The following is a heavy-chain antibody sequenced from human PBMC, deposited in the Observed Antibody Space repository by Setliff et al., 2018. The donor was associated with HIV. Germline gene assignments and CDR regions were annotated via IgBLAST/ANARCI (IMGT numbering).Heavy chain of an antibody. CDR3: ATTYHPDSRGYPPEYFLR. J-gene: IGHJ1*01. V-gene: IGHV4-59*08. CDR1: GGSIRSYY. CDR2: VMFGGGS. Sequence: PSETLSLTCSVSGGSIRSYYWSWIRQSPGKGLEWIGYVMFGGGSNYSPIFKSRVAMSIDASKNQFSLRLTSVSAADTAVYYCATTYHPDSRGYPPEYFLRWGQGSLVTVSS. D-gene: IGHD3-22*01.